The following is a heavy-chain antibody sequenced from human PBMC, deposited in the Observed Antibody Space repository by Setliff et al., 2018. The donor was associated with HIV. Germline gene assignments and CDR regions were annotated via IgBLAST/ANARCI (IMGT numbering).Heavy chain of an antibody. CDR1: GGSIVRYY. CDR2: IYYSGST. Sequence: SETLSLTCTVSGGSIVRYYWTWIRQPPGKGLEWIGYIYYSGSTNYNPSLKSRVIISVDTSKNQFSLKLSSVTAADTAVYYCAKGVAGLQYYYYYMDVWGKGTTVTVSS. CDR3: AKGVAGLQYYYYYMDV. V-gene: IGHV4-59*12. D-gene: IGHD6-19*01. J-gene: IGHJ6*03.